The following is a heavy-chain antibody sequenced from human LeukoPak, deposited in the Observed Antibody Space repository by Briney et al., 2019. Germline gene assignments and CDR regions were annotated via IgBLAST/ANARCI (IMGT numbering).Heavy chain of an antibody. CDR1: GGSISSFY. V-gene: IGHV4-59*01. D-gene: IGHD6-6*01. Sequence: SESLSLTCTVAGGSISSFYWSWIRQPPGKGLEWIGYIYYSGNTKYNPSLKSRVTILVDTSKNQFSLKLSSVTAADTAVYYCARRPQSYIDVWGKGTTVTVSS. J-gene: IGHJ6*03. CDR3: ARRPQSYIDV. CDR2: IYYSGNT.